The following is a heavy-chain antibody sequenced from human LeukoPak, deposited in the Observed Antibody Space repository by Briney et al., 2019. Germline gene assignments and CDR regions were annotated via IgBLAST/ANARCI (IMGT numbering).Heavy chain of an antibody. CDR2: ISSSSSYI. Sequence: GGSLRLSCAASGFTFSSYSMNWVRQAPGKGLEWVSSISSSSSYIYYADSVKGRFTISRDNAKNSLYLQMNSLRAEDTAVYYCARAGTSIAAAGTFYYYYMDVWGKGTTVTASS. CDR1: GFTFSSYS. CDR3: ARAGTSIAAAGTFYYYYMDV. D-gene: IGHD6-13*01. J-gene: IGHJ6*03. V-gene: IGHV3-21*01.